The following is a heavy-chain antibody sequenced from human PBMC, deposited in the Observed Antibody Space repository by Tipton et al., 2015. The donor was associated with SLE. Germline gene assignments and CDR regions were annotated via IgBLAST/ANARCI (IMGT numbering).Heavy chain of an antibody. J-gene: IGHJ6*02. CDR3: ARDDVLLWFRGMDV. V-gene: IGHV4-59*11. CDR2: ISYSGST. CDR1: GGSISSRY. D-gene: IGHD3-10*01. Sequence: FTCTVSGGSISSRYWSWIRQPPGKGLEWIAYISYSGSTNYNPSLKNRVTISVDTSKNQFSLKLSSVTAADTAVYYCARDDVLLWFRGMDVWGQGTTVTVSS.